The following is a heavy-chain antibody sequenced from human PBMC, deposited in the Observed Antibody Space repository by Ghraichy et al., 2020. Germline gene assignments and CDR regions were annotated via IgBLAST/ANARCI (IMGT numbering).Heavy chain of an antibody. CDR3: ARLSLGLLPYNWFDP. Sequence: SETLSLTCAVYGGSFSGYYWSWIRQPPGKGLEWIGEINHSGSTNYNPSLKSRVTISVDTSKNQFSLKLSSVTAADTAVYYCARLSLGLLPYNWFDPWGQGTLVTVSS. CDR1: GGSFSGYY. D-gene: IGHD3-22*01. J-gene: IGHJ5*02. V-gene: IGHV4-34*01. CDR2: INHSGST.